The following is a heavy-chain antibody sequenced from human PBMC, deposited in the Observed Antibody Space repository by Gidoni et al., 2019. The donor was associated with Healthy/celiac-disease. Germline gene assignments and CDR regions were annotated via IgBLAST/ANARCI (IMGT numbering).Heavy chain of an antibody. J-gene: IGHJ5*02. Sequence: EVQLVESGGGLVQPGGSRSLSFAASGFPFSRYRMNWVRQAPGKGLEGVSYISSSSSTIYYADSVKGRFTISRDNAKNSLYLQMNSLRAEDTAVYYCARGWGYLVGWFDPWGQGTLVTVSS. D-gene: IGHD6-6*01. V-gene: IGHV3-48*01. CDR2: ISSSSSTI. CDR3: ARGWGYLVGWFDP. CDR1: GFPFSRYR.